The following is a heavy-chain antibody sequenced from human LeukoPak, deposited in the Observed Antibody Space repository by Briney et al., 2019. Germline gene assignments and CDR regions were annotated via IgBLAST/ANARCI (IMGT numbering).Heavy chain of an antibody. V-gene: IGHV3-48*03. CDR2: ISSSGSTI. CDR3: AELGITMIGGV. CDR1: GFTFSSYE. J-gene: IGHJ6*04. Sequence: GGSLRLSCAASGFTFSSYEMNWVLQAPGKGLEWVSYISSSGSTIYYADSMKGRFTISRDNAKNSLYLQMNSLRAEDTAVYYCAELGITMIGGVWGKGTTVTISS. D-gene: IGHD3-10*02.